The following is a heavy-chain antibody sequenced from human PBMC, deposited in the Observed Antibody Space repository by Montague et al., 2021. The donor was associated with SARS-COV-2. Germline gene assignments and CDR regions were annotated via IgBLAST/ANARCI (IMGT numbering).Heavy chain of an antibody. D-gene: IGHD2-21*01. CDR2: IFYNGST. CDR1: FGSISTYY. J-gene: IGHJ5*01. Sequence: SETLSLTCTVSFGSISTYYWSWIRQPPGKGLEWIGFIFYNGSTKYNPSLKRRVSISLDTSKNQFSLKLSSVTAADTAVYYCARKDAWAYCGDECYRGWFDSWGQGTLVTVSS. CDR3: ARKDAWAYCGDECYRGWFDS. V-gene: IGHV4-59*01.